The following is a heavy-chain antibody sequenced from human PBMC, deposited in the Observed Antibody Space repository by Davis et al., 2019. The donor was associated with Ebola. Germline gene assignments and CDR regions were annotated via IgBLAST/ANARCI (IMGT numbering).Heavy chain of an antibody. CDR1: GYTFTSYY. Sequence: ASVKVSCKASGYTFTSYYMHWVRQAPGQGLEWMGIINPSGGSTSYAQKFQGRVTMTRDTSTSTVYMELSSLRSKDTAVYYCASSSIAARPGYYYGMDVWGQGTTVTVSS. D-gene: IGHD6-6*01. J-gene: IGHJ6*02. V-gene: IGHV1-46*01. CDR3: ASSSIAARPGYYYGMDV. CDR2: INPSGGST.